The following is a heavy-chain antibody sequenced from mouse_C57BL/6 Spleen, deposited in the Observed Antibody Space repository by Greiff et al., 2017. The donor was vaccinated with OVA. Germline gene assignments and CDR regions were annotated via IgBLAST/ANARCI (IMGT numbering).Heavy chain of an antibody. Sequence: QVQLQQSGAELVRPGASVTLSCKASGYTFTDYEMHWVKQTPVHGLEWIGAIDPETGGTAYNQKFKGKAILTADKSSSTAYMELRSLTSEDSAVYYCTRIDDYDGDGPLYAMDYWGQGTSVTVSS. CDR1: GYTFTDYE. J-gene: IGHJ4*01. CDR3: TRIDDYDGDGPLYAMDY. CDR2: IDPETGGT. D-gene: IGHD2-4*01. V-gene: IGHV1-15*01.